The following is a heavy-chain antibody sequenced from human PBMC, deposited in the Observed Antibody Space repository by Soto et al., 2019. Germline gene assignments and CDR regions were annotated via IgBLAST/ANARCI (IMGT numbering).Heavy chain of an antibody. Sequence: GGSLRLSCAASGFTFSSYSMNWVRQAPGKGPEWVSYISSSSSTIYYADSVKGRFTISRDNAKNSLYLQMNSLRDEDTAVYYCARGSSTYYDFWSGPYSMGVWGKGTKV. CDR1: GFTFSSYS. J-gene: IGHJ6*04. V-gene: IGHV3-48*02. CDR2: ISSSSSTI. D-gene: IGHD3-3*01. CDR3: ARGSSTYYDFWSGPYSMGV.